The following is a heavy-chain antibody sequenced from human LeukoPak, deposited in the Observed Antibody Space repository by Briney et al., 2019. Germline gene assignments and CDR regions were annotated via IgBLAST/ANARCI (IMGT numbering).Heavy chain of an antibody. D-gene: IGHD2-8*02. J-gene: IGHJ4*02. V-gene: IGHV4-38-2*02. CDR1: GYSISSGYY. Sequence: SETLSLTCTVSGYSISSGYYWGWIRQPPGKGLEWTGSIYHSGSTYYNPSLKSRVTISVDTSKNQFSLKLSSVTAADTAVYYCARVSAGGEGAHYWGQGTLVSVSS. CDR3: ARVSAGGEGAHY. CDR2: IYHSGST.